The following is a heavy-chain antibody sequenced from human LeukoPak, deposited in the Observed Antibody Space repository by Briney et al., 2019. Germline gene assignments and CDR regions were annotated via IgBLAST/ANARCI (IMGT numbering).Heavy chain of an antibody. V-gene: IGHV1-69*06. CDR2: IIPIFGTA. CDR1: GGTFSSYA. D-gene: IGHD3-3*01. CDR3: VTLTIFALTNWFDP. J-gene: IGHJ5*02. Sequence: ASVKVSCKASGGTFSSYAISWVRQAPGQGLKWMGGIIPIFGTANYAQKFQGRVTITADKSTSTAYMELSSLRPEDTAVYYCVTLTIFALTNWFDPWGQGTQVTVSS.